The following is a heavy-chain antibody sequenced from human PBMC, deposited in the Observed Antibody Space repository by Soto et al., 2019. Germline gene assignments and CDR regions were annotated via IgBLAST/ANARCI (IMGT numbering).Heavy chain of an antibody. V-gene: IGHV3-30*18. CDR1: GFTFSSYG. CDR3: AKDNRGYSHYFDY. J-gene: IGHJ4*02. Sequence: QVQLVESGGGVVQPGRSLRLSCAASGFTFSSYGTHWVRQAPGKGLEWVAVISYDGSNKDYADSVKGRFTISRDNSKNSLYLQINSLRAEATAVYYCAKDNRGYSHYFDYWGQGNLFTVSS. CDR2: ISYDGSNK. D-gene: IGHD1-1*01.